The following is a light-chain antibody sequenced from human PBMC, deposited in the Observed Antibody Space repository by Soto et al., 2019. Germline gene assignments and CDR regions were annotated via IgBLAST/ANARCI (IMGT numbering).Light chain of an antibody. J-gene: IGKJ1*01. CDR1: QSVSSNY. Sequence: EIVLTQSPGTLSLSPGGRATLSCRASQSVSSNYLAWYQQKPGQAPRLLIYATSSRATGIPDRFSGSGSGTDFTLAISRLEPEDFAVYYCHQYGYSSWTFGQATKV. CDR2: ATS. V-gene: IGKV3-20*01. CDR3: HQYGYSSWT.